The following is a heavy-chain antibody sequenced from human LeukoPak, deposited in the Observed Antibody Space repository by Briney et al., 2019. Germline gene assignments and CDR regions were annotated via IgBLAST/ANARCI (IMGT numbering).Heavy chain of an antibody. J-gene: IGHJ6*03. Sequence: ASVKVSCKASGGTFSSYAISWVRQATGQGLEWMGWMNPNSGNTGYAQKFQGRVTMTRNTSISTAYMELSNLRSEDTAVYYCAIGPSSSWGRYYYYYMGVWGKGTTVTISS. CDR2: MNPNSGNT. V-gene: IGHV1-8*02. CDR1: GGTFSSYA. CDR3: AIGPSSSWGRYYYYYMGV. D-gene: IGHD6-13*01.